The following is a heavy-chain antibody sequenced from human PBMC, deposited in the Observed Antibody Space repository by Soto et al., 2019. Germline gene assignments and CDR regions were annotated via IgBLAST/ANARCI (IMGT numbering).Heavy chain of an antibody. V-gene: IGHV4-59*01. CDR1: GGSISSYY. D-gene: IGHD5-18*01. CDR2: IYYSGRT. Sequence: QVQLQESGPGLVKPSETLSLTCTVSGGSISSYYWSWIRQPPGKGLEWIGYIYYSGRTNYNPSPKSRVTISVDTSKNQFSLKLSSVTAADTAVYYCARVRIQLWYPFDYWGQGTLVTVSS. J-gene: IGHJ4*02. CDR3: ARVRIQLWYPFDY.